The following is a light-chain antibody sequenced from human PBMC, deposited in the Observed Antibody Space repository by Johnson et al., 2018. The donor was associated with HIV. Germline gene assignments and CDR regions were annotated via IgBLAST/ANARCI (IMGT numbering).Light chain of an antibody. CDR3: GTWDSSLIAGCYG. J-gene: IGLJ1*01. CDR2: END. Sequence: QSVLTQPPSVSAAPGQKVTISCSGSSSNIENNYVSWYQQLPGAAPRLLIYENDKRPSGIPDRFSGSKSGTSATLGITGLQTGDEADYYCGTWDSSLIAGCYGFGTGTKVTVL. CDR1: SSNIENNY. V-gene: IGLV1-51*02.